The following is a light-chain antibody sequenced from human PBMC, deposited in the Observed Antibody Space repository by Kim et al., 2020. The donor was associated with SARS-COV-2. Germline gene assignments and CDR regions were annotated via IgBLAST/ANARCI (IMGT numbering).Light chain of an antibody. J-gene: IGKJ4*01. Sequence: DIQMTQSPSTLSASIGDTVTITCRANQSLNSWLAWYLQEPGKAPKLLIFEASTLNSGVPSRFSGSGSETDFSLTISSLQPDDFATYFCQQYYTYPITFGGGTKVDI. CDR2: EAS. V-gene: IGKV1-5*01. CDR1: QSLNSW. CDR3: QQYYTYPIT.